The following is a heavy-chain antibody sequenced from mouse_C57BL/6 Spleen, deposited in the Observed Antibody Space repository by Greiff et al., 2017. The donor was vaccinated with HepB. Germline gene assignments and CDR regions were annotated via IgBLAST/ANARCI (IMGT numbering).Heavy chain of an antibody. V-gene: IGHV1-82*01. J-gene: IGHJ2*01. Sequence: QVQLQQSGPELVKPGASVKISCKASGYAFSSSWMNWVKQRPGKGLEWIGRIYPGDGDTNYNGKFKGKATLTADKSSSTAYMQLSSLTSEDSAVYFCAREGRTTVVDYWGQGTTLTVSS. CDR2: IYPGDGDT. D-gene: IGHD1-1*01. CDR3: AREGRTTVVDY. CDR1: GYAFSSSW.